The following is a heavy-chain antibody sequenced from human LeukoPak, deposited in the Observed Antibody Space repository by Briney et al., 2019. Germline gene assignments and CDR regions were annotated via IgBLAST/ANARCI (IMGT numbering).Heavy chain of an antibody. Sequence: SETLSLTCTVSGGSISSSSYYWGWIRQPPGKGPEWIGSIYYSGSTYYNPSLKSRVTISVDTSKNQFSLKLSSVTAADTAVYYCAREDIITNAFDIWGQGTMVTVSS. CDR1: GGSISSSSYY. J-gene: IGHJ3*02. V-gene: IGHV4-39*07. CDR3: AREDIITNAFDI. CDR2: IYYSGST.